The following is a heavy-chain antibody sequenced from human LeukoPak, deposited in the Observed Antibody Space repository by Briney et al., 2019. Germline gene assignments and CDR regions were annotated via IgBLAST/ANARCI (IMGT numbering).Heavy chain of an antibody. D-gene: IGHD1-26*01. Sequence: KPGGSLRLSCAASGFTFSSYSMNWVRQAPGKGLEWVSSISSSSSYIYYADSVKGRFTISRDNAKNSLYLQMNSLRAEDTAVYYCARVRMDTVSYPFDYWGQGTLVTVSS. V-gene: IGHV3-21*01. J-gene: IGHJ4*02. CDR1: GFTFSSYS. CDR2: ISSSSSYI. CDR3: ARVRMDTVSYPFDY.